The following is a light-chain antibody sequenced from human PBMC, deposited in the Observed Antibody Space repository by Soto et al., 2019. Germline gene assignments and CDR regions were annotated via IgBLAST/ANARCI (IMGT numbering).Light chain of an antibody. Sequence: DIQLTQSPPTLSASVGDRVTITCRASQSIRYYLAWYQQMPGKAPKLLIYGASSLQSGVPSRFSGSGSGTEFTLTISSLQPDDLATYFCQQHNSYSQTFGQGTKVEIK. J-gene: IGKJ1*01. V-gene: IGKV1-5*01. CDR2: GAS. CDR3: QQHNSYSQT. CDR1: QSIRYY.